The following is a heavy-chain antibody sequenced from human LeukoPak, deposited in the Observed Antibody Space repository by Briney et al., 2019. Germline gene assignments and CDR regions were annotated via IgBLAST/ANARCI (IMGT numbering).Heavy chain of an antibody. CDR1: GGSISSYY. V-gene: IGHV4-59*13. CDR3: AREGVGATDDAFDI. D-gene: IGHD1-26*01. CDR2: IYYSGTT. J-gene: IGHJ3*02. Sequence: SETLSLTCTVSGGSISSYYWSWIRQPPGKGLEWIGYIYYSGTTNYNSSLKSRVTISVDTSKHQFSLKLTSVTAADTAVYYCAREGVGATDDAFDIWGQGIVVTVSS.